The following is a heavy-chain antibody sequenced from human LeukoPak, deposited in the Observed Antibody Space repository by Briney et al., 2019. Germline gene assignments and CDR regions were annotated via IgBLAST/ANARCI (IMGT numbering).Heavy chain of an antibody. D-gene: IGHD3-9*01. V-gene: IGHV3-23*01. CDR2: ISGSGGST. J-gene: IGHJ4*02. Sequence: GGSLRLSCAASGFTFSSYAMSWVRQAPGKGLEWVSAISGSGGSTYYADSVKGRFTISRDNSKNTLYLQMDSLRGEDTAVYYCAKDVGYDILTGYYSYASDYWGQGTLVTVSS. CDR3: AKDVGYDILTGYYSYASDY. CDR1: GFTFSSYA.